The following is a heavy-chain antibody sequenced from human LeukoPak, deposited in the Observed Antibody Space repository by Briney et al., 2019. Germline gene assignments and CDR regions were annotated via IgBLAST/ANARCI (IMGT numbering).Heavy chain of an antibody. CDR3: ARDRRGGYDLYDY. D-gene: IGHD5-12*01. Sequence: ASVKVSCKASGYPFTGYYMHWVRQAPGQGLEWMAWINPNSGGTNYAQKFQGRVTVTGDTSISTAYMELSRLRSDDTAVYYCARDRRGGYDLYDYWGQGTLVTVSS. J-gene: IGHJ4*02. V-gene: IGHV1-2*02. CDR2: INPNSGGT. CDR1: GYPFTGYY.